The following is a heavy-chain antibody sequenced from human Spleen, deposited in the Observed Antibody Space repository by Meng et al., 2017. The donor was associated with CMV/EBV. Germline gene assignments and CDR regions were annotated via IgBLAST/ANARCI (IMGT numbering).Heavy chain of an antibody. CDR3: GTARATYFDY. J-gene: IGHJ4*02. CDR1: GFTFSRYW. V-gene: IGHV3-7*01. CDR2: IKQDGSEK. Sequence: GGSLRLSCAASGFTFSRYWMSWVRQAPGKGLEWVATIKQDGSEKYYVDSVKGRFTISRDYAKNSLYLQMNSLRAEDTAVYYCGTARATYFDYWGQGILVTVSS.